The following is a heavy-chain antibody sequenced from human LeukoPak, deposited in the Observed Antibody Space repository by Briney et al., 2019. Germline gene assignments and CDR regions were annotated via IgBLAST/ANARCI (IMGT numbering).Heavy chain of an antibody. CDR1: GDSVSSNSAA. CDR2: TYYRSKWYN. V-gene: IGHV6-1*01. J-gene: IGHJ5*02. D-gene: IGHD5-24*01. Sequence: SQTLSLTCAISGDSVSSNSAAWSWIRQSPSRGLEWLGRTYYRSKWYNDYAVSVKSRITINPDTSKNQFSLQLNSVTPEDTAVYYCAKDEDGYNYGFDPWGQGTLVTVSS. CDR3: AKDEDGYNYGFDP.